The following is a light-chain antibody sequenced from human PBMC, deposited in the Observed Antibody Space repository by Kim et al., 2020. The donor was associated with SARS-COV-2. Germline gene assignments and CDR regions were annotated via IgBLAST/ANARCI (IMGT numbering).Light chain of an antibody. CDR3: QQSYSTPQMYT. CDR2: AAS. J-gene: IGKJ2*01. V-gene: IGKV1-39*01. CDR1: QSISSY. Sequence: SVGDRVTITCRASQSISSYLNWYQQKPGKAPKLLIYAASSLQSGVPSRFSGSASGTDFTLTISSLQPGDSATYYCQQSYSTPQMYTFGQGTKLEI.